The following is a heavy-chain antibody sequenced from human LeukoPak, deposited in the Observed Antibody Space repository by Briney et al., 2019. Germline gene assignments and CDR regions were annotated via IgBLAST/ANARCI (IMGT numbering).Heavy chain of an antibody. V-gene: IGHV3-7*01. Sequence: PGGSLRLSCAASGFTFGNYWMSWVRQAPGKGLEWVASIHEHSSEISYVDSVKGRFTTSRDNAKNSLYLQISSLRAEDTAMYYCAREERDGYNYYWYFDLWGRGTLVTVSS. CDR3: AREERDGYNYYWYFDL. CDR2: IHEHSSEI. J-gene: IGHJ2*01. CDR1: GFTFGNYW. D-gene: IGHD5-24*01.